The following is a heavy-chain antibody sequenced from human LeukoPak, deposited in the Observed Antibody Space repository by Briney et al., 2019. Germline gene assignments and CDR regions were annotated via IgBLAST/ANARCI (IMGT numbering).Heavy chain of an antibody. V-gene: IGHV3-23*01. CDR2: ISGSGGST. CDR1: GFTFSSYA. CDR3: TKGRGQLWSPFDY. D-gene: IGHD5-18*01. J-gene: IGHJ4*02. Sequence: GGSLRLSCAASGFTFSSYAMSWVRQAPGKGLEWVSAISGSGGSTYYADSVKGRFTISRDNSKNTLYLQMNSLRAEDTAVYYCTKGRGQLWSPFDYWGQGTLVTVSS.